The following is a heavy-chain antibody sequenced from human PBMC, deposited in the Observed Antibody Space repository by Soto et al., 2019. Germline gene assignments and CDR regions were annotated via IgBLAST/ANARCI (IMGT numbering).Heavy chain of an antibody. Sequence: PGGSLRLSCAASGFTFSSYAMSWVRQAPGKGLEWVSAISGSGGSTYYADSVKGRFTIPRDNSKNTLYLQMNSLRAEDTAVYYCANGPYSSSWYPGYFDYWGQGTLVTVSS. J-gene: IGHJ4*02. CDR2: ISGSGGST. D-gene: IGHD6-13*01. CDR1: GFTFSSYA. V-gene: IGHV3-23*01. CDR3: ANGPYSSSWYPGYFDY.